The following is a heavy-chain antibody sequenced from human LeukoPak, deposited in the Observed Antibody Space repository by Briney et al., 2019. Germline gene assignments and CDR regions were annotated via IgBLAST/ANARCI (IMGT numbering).Heavy chain of an antibody. CDR2: ISSSSSYR. V-gene: IGHV3-21*01. J-gene: IGHJ1*01. Sequence: PGGSLRLSCAASGFTFSSYSMNWVRQAPGKGLEWVSSISSSSSYRYYADSVKGRFTISRDNAKNSLYLQMNSLRAEDTAVYYCARDWPTIAAAGTIPEYFQHWGQGTLVTVSS. D-gene: IGHD6-13*01. CDR1: GFTFSSYS. CDR3: ARDWPTIAAAGTIPEYFQH.